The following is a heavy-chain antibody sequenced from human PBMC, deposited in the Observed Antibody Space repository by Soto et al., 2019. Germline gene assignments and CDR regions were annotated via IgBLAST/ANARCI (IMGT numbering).Heavy chain of an antibody. D-gene: IGHD3-16*01. Sequence: ASVKVSCKASGYTFASYALHWLCPAPGQRLEWMGWINTGKGITRYSQTFQDRITITRDPFATTAYMELGRLTSEDTAVYYCAREGALGGPNWFDPWGPGTLVTVSS. V-gene: IGHV1-3*04. CDR2: INTGKGIT. CDR3: AREGALGGPNWFDP. J-gene: IGHJ5*02. CDR1: GYTFASYA.